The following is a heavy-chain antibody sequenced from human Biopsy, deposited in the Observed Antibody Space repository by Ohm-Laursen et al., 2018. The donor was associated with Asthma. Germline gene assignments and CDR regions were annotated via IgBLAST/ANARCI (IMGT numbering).Heavy chain of an antibody. V-gene: IGHV3-30*18. D-gene: IGHD1-26*01. CDR2: ISFDGSNE. J-gene: IGHJ4*02. Sequence: SLRLSCTASGFSFSNFAIHWVRQAPGKGLEWVAVISFDGSNEDYADSVKGRFTISRDNSKNTLFLEMNSLRPEDTAVYYCAKELFPGWELRRGPDSWGQGTLVTVSS. CDR1: GFSFSNFA. CDR3: AKELFPGWELRRGPDS.